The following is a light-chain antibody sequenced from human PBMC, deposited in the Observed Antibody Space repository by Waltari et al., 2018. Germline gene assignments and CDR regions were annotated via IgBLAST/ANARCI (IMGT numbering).Light chain of an antibody. CDR3: QQYYNTSWS. Sequence: DIVMTQSLDSLAVSLGERATIHCKSSQSVLYTSNNNNYLAWYQQKPGPPPKLLIYWASTPEAVGPHRFNGSGSGTDFSLTISSVQAEDGALYCCQQYYNTSWSFGQGTK. CDR2: WAS. J-gene: IGKJ1*01. CDR1: QSVLYTSNNNNY. V-gene: IGKV4-1*01.